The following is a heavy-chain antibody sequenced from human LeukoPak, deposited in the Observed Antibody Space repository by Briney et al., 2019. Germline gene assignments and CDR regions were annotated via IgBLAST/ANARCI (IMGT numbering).Heavy chain of an antibody. J-gene: IGHJ4*02. CDR2: TSDSGSS. Sequence: SETLSLTCTVSAGAISAYYWTWIRQPPGKGLEWIGYTSDSGSSNYKSSLKSRVSMSVDTSKRQFSLTLTSVTAADTAVYYCARNNSNGFDFWGQGTLVTVSS. CDR3: ARNNSNGFDF. V-gene: IGHV4-59*08. CDR1: AGAISAYY. D-gene: IGHD6-19*01.